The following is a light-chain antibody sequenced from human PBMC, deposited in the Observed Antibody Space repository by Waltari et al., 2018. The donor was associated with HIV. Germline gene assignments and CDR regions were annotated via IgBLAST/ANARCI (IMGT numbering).Light chain of an antibody. CDR2: GAS. CDR3: QQYGGSPRYT. V-gene: IGKV3-20*01. Sequence: EIALTQSPGTLLLSPGDSGTLSCRPSRSVMRNYLAWYQQKPGQSPRLVIYGASNRATGIPARFSGSGSGTDFTLTISRLEPEDFAVYFCQQYGGSPRYTFGQGTNLEIK. J-gene: IGKJ2*01. CDR1: RSVMRNY.